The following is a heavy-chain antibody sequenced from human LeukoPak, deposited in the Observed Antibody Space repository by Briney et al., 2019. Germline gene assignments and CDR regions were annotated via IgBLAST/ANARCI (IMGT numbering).Heavy chain of an antibody. D-gene: IGHD3-3*01. CDR1: GFTFSSYG. V-gene: IGHV3-30*02. Sequence: GGSLRLSCAASGFTFSSYGMHWVRQAPGKGLEWVAFIRYDGSNKYYADSVKGRFTISRDNSKNTLYLQMNSLRAEDTAVYYCVTDLRGLRFNNYWGQGTLVTVSS. J-gene: IGHJ4*02. CDR2: IRYDGSNK. CDR3: VTDLRGLRFNNY.